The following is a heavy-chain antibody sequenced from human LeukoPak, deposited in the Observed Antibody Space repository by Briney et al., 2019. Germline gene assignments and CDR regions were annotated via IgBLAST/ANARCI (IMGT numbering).Heavy chain of an antibody. J-gene: IGHJ4*02. CDR3: ANAVVTGDGGRGYFDY. CDR2: IYNSGSTYHNPSLNSGST. V-gene: IGHV4-59*05. Sequence: KPSETLSLTCTVSGGSISSYYWSWIRQPPGKGLEWIGSIYNSGSTYHNPSLNSGSTYHNPSLKSRVTISVDTSKNQFSLKLSSVTAADTAVYYCANAVVTGDGGRGYFDYWGQGTLVTVSS. D-gene: IGHD2-21*02. CDR1: GGSISSYY.